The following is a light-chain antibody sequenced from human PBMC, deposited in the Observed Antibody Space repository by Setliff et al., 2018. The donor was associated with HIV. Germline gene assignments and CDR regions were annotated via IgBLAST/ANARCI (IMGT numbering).Light chain of an antibody. J-gene: IGLJ1*01. CDR1: TGAVTSGNF. V-gene: IGLV7-43*01. Sequence: QAVVTQEPSLTVSPGGTVTLTCASSTGAVTSGNFPSWFQQKPGQAPRALIYSSSKKHSWTPARFSGSLLGGKAALTLSGVQPEDEADDYCLLYYGTFYVFGSGTKVTVL. CDR2: SSS. CDR3: LLYYGTFYV.